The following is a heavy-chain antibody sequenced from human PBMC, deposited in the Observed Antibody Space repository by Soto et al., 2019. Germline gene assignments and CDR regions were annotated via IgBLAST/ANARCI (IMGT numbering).Heavy chain of an antibody. J-gene: IGHJ4*02. Sequence: VASVKVSCKASGGTFSSYAISWVRQAPGQGLEWMGGIIPIFGTANYAQRFQGRVTITADKSTSTAYMELSSLRSEDTAVYYCAWGYYYDSSGYPPLFDYWGQGTLVTVSS. CDR2: IIPIFGTA. CDR3: AWGYYYDSSGYPPLFDY. D-gene: IGHD3-22*01. V-gene: IGHV1-69*06. CDR1: GGTFSSYA.